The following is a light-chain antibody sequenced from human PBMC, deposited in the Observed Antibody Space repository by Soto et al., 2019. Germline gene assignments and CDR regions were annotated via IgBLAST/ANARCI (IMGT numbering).Light chain of an antibody. J-gene: IGKJ4*01. V-gene: IGKV3-20*01. CDR2: GAS. Sequence: EIVLTQSPGTLSLSPGERATLSCRASQSVSSTYLAWYQQKPGQAPRLLIYGASSRATGIPDRFSGSGSGTDFTLTISRLEPEDFALYYCQHYGSLVLTFGGGPKVEIK. CDR1: QSVSSTY. CDR3: QHYGSLVLT.